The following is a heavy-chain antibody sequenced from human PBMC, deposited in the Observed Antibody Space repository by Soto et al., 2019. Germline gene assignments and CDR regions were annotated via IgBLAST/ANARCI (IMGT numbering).Heavy chain of an antibody. CDR3: ARVKVGAQSLDF. V-gene: IGHV3-48*03. Sequence: PGGSLRLSCAASGFAFSSYEMNWVRQAPGKGLEWVSYISSSGRTIYYADSVKGRFTISRDNAKNSLYLQMNSLRAEDTAVYYCARVKVGAQSLDFWGQGTLVTVSS. CDR1: GFAFSSYE. CDR2: ISSSGRTI. D-gene: IGHD1-26*01. J-gene: IGHJ4*02.